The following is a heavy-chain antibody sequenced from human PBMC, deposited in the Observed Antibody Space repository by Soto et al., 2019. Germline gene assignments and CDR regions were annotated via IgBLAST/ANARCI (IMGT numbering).Heavy chain of an antibody. J-gene: IGHJ2*01. Sequence: QVQLRQWGAGLSKPSETLSLTCAVFGGSFSGYYWSWIRQPPGKGLEWIAEINHSGSTNYNPSLKSRVTISVDTSKNQFSLKLSYVTAADTAVYFCARKHYYDSLSWYFDLWGRGTLVTVSS. CDR3: ARKHYYDSLSWYFDL. CDR2: INHSGST. CDR1: GGSFSGYY. V-gene: IGHV4-34*01. D-gene: IGHD3-22*01.